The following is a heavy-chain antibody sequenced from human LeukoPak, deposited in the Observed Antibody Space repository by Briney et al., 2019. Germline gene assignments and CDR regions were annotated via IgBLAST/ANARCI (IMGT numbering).Heavy chain of an antibody. CDR1: GYTFTSYG. CDR3: ARGPGGRSGYHPLEDYYYYYYMDV. V-gene: IGHV1-18*01. D-gene: IGHD3-22*01. CDR2: ISGYNGNT. Sequence: GSVKVSCKASGYTFTSYGISWVRQAPGQGLEWMGWISGYNGNTNYAQKLQGRVTMTTDTSTSTAYMELRSLRSDDTAVYYCARGPGGRSGYHPLEDYYYYYYMDVWGKGTTVTVSS. J-gene: IGHJ6*03.